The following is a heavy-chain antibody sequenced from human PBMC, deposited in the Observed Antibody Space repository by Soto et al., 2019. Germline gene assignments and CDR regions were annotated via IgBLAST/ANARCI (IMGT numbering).Heavy chain of an antibody. D-gene: IGHD3-16*01. CDR3: ARSHGVGVRGAY. CDR1: GFTFSAYN. V-gene: IGHV3-21*01. J-gene: IGHJ4*02. CDR2: ISAGSLFI. Sequence: EVQLVESGGGLVKPGESLRLSCAGSGFTFSAYNINWVRQAPGKGLEWVSAISAGSLFIYQPDSMKGRFTISRDDARNSVYLQMNSLPDEDTAVYYCARSHGVGVRGAYWGQGTLVTVSS.